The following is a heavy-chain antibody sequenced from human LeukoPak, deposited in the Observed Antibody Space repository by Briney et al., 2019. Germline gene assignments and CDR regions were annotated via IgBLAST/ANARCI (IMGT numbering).Heavy chain of an antibody. CDR2: IIPILGIA. J-gene: IGHJ6*02. V-gene: IGHV1-69*10. CDR3: ARDPYNWNGRGPPYYYYGMDV. D-gene: IGHD1-1*01. Sequence: SVKVSFKASGGTFSSYAISWVRQAPGQGREWMGRIIPILGIANYAQKFQGRVTITADKSTSTAYMELSSLRSEDTAVYYCARDPYNWNGRGPPYYYYGMDVWGQGTTVTVSS. CDR1: GGTFSSYA.